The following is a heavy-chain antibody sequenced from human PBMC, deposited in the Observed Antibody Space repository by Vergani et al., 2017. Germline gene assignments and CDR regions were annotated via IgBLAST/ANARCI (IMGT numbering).Heavy chain of an antibody. J-gene: IGHJ4*02. CDR3: ARDGAGTIDFDY. CDR2: VGFDGSDT. V-gene: IGHV3-74*01. D-gene: IGHD1-26*01. CDR1: GYTFGHFD. Sequence: EQLLQSGGGVVQPGGSLRLSCIGSGYTFGHFDMHWVRQGPGKGLEWVSRVGFDGSDTVYADSVKGRFTISKDSAMNTVHLQMTNVRAEDTAVYFCARDGAGTIDFDYWGPGILVTVSS.